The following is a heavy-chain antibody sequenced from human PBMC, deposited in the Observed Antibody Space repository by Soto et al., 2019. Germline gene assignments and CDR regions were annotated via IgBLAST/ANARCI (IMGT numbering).Heavy chain of an antibody. CDR1: GGTISGHY. V-gene: IGHV4-4*07. CDR2: IYSSGNT. J-gene: IGHJ5*02. CDR3: ARGQRFSDWFDL. Sequence: PSETLSLTCSVSGGTISGHYWTWIRQPAGKGLEWIGRIYSSGNTKYNPSLQSRVTMSLDTSNNQFSLRLTSVTAADTAVYYCARGQRFSDWFDLWGQGTLVTVSS. D-gene: IGHD3-3*01.